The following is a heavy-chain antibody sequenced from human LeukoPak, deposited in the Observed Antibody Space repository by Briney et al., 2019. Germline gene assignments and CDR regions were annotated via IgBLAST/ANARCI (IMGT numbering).Heavy chain of an antibody. V-gene: IGHV3-7*01. J-gene: IGHJ3*02. CDR3: AKDYHGSGSYPRDAFDI. D-gene: IGHD3-10*01. CDR1: GFTFSNYW. Sequence: SGGSLRLSCAASGFTFSNYWMSWVRQAPGKGLEWVVNIKQDGSEKYYVDSVKGRFTISRDNSKNTLYLQMNSLRAEDTAVYYCAKDYHGSGSYPRDAFDIWGQGTMVTVSS. CDR2: IKQDGSEK.